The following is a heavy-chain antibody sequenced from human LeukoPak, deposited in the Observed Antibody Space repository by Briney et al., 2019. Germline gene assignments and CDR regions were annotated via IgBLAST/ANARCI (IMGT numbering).Heavy chain of an antibody. CDR1: GFTFSSYA. D-gene: IGHD3-3*01. Sequence: TGGSLRLSCAASGFTFSSYAMSWVRQAPGKGLEWVSAISGSGGSTYYADSVKGRFTISRDNSKNTLYLQMNSLRAEDTAVHYCAKLGDVRFSSSWGQGTLVTVSS. CDR3: AKLGDVRFSSS. CDR2: ISGSGGST. V-gene: IGHV3-23*01. J-gene: IGHJ5*02.